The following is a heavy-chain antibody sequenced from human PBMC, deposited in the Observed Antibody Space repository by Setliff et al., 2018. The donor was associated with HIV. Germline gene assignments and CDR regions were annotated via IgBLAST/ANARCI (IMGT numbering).Heavy chain of an antibody. CDR1: GYTFTSFG. D-gene: IGHD6-19*01. CDR2: ISAYNGST. J-gene: IGHJ4*02. Sequence: ASVKVSCKASGYTFTSFGISWVRQAPGQGLGWMGRISAYNGSTDHAQRLQGRVTMTTDTSTRTAYMELRSLRSDDTAVYYCARAAVAGPWRKLDYWGQGTLVTVSS. V-gene: IGHV1-18*01. CDR3: ARAAVAGPWRKLDY.